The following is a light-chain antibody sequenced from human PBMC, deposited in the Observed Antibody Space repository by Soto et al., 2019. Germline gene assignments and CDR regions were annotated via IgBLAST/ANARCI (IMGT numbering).Light chain of an antibody. V-gene: IGLV2-8*01. Sequence: QSALTQPPSASGSPGQSVAISCTGTSSDVGRYNYVSWYQQHPGKAPKLIIYEVTKRPSGVPNRFSGSKSGNTASLTVSGLQAEDEADYYCSSYAGSNIYYVFGAGTKLTVL. J-gene: IGLJ1*01. CDR2: EVT. CDR1: SSDVGRYNY. CDR3: SSYAGSNIYYV.